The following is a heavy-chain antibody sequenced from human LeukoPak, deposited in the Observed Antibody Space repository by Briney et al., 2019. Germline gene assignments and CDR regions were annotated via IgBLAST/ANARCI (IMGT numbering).Heavy chain of an antibody. CDR2: ISYDGSNK. CDR1: GFTFSSYG. CDR3: AKSPGSSWKPTVYYFDY. J-gene: IGHJ4*02. D-gene: IGHD6-13*01. V-gene: IGHV3-30*18. Sequence: QTGGSLRLSCAASGFTFSSYGMHWVRQAPGKGLEWVAVISYDGSNKYYADSVKGRFTISRDNSKNTLYLQMNSLRAEDTAVYYCAKSPGSSWKPTVYYFDYWGQGTLVTVSS.